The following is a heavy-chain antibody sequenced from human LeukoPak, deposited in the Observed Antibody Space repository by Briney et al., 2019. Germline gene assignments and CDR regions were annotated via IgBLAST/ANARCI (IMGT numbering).Heavy chain of an antibody. CDR2: ISPGTGHT. J-gene: IGHJ6*02. Sequence: ASVKVSCKASGYNFKAYAISWVRQAPGQGPEWLAWISPGTGHTLRGDKRVTVTTDTSTSTAYMELRRLTSDDTAVYYCARDGPAGTVYYYSGMDVWGQGTTVTVSS. CDR1: GYNFKAYA. CDR3: ARDGPAGTVYYYSGMDV. V-gene: IGHV1-18*01. D-gene: IGHD6-19*01.